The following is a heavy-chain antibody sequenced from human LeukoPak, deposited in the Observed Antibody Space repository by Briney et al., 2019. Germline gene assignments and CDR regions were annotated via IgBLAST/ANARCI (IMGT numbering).Heavy chain of an antibody. V-gene: IGHV4-39*01. Sequence: PSETLSLTCTVSGGSISNSFYYWGWIRQPPGKGLERIGSIDYSGSTYYNPSLKSRVTIFVDTSKNQFSLKLSSVTAADTAVYYCARLHYYDSSGYYYRFDYWGQGTLVTVSS. CDR2: IDYSGST. J-gene: IGHJ4*02. D-gene: IGHD3-22*01. CDR3: ARLHYYDSSGYYYRFDY. CDR1: GGSISNSFYY.